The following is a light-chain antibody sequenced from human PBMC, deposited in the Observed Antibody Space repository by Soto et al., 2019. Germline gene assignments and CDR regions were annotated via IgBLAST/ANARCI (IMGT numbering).Light chain of an antibody. J-gene: IGKJ2*01. Sequence: IPMXQSPSTLFESXGDRVTISCRARRSISRLLAWYQQRPGXAPKLXIYDASSLESGVTSRFSGSGCGKEFILTISSLQPDDLATYYCQQYNSLYTFGQGTKVDIK. CDR3: QQYNSLYT. CDR2: DAS. V-gene: IGKV1-5*01. CDR1: RSISRL.